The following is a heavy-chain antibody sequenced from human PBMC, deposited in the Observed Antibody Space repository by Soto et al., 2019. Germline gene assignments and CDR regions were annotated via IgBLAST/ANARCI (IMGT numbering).Heavy chain of an antibody. V-gene: IGHV1-69*13. CDR3: ARESNYDFWSCYGPPGINNWFDP. Sequence: GASVKVACKACGGTFGSYAISWVRQAPGQGLEWMGGIIPIFGTANYAQKFQGRVTITADESTSTAYMELSNLRSEDTAVYYCARESNYDFWSCYGPPGINNWFDPWGPGPLVTVS. CDR1: GGTFGSYA. J-gene: IGHJ5*02. CDR2: IIPIFGTA. D-gene: IGHD3-3*01.